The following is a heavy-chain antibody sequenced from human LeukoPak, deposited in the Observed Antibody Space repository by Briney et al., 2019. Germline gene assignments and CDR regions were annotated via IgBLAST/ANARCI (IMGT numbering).Heavy chain of an antibody. Sequence: QSGGSLRLSCVGTGFTFSWSWLNWVRQAPGKGLVWVSRINSDESSIIYADSVKGRFTISRDNAKNTLYLQMNSLRPDDTAVYYCTKSSFVRGVIVNAMDVWGQGTTVTVAS. D-gene: IGHD3-10*01. V-gene: IGHV3-74*01. J-gene: IGHJ6*02. CDR3: TKSSFVRGVIVNAMDV. CDR2: INSDESSI. CDR1: GFTFSWSW.